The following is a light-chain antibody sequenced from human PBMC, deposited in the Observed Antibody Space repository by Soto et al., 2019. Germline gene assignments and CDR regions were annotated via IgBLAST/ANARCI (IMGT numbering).Light chain of an antibody. Sequence: EIVLTQSPGIMYLSPGERATLSCRASQTVGRSYLAWYQQKPGQAPRLLIYQTSIRAAGIPARFSASGSGTDFTLTISDVQPEDFALYYCHQRQSWPRTFGQGTKVDI. CDR3: HQRQSWPRT. CDR1: QTVGRSY. V-gene: IGKV3-11*01. CDR2: QTS. J-gene: IGKJ1*01.